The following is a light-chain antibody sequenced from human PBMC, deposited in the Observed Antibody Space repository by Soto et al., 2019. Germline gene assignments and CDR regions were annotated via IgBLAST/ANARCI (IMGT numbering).Light chain of an antibody. Sequence: QPVLTQPPSASGTPGQRVTISCSGSHSNIGRNTVNWYRHLPGTAPKVLIYSNDQRPSGVPDRFSGSSSRSGASASLAISGLQSEDEADYYCATWDDSLSGWVFGGGTKLTVL. V-gene: IGLV1-44*01. CDR3: ATWDDSLSGWV. CDR2: SND. CDR1: HSNIGRNT. J-gene: IGLJ3*02.